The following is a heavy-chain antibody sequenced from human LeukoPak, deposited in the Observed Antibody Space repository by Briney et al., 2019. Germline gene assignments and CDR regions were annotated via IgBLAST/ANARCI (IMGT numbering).Heavy chain of an antibody. V-gene: IGHV1-46*01. D-gene: IGHD1-26*01. Sequence: GASVKVSCKASGYSFTDYYIHWVRQAPGQGLEWMGVVNPSAGSTHYAQKFQGRVTMTRNTSTSTVYMELSSLRSEDTAVYYCARSRGSYPFAYDYWGQGTLVTVSS. CDR1: GYSFTDYY. J-gene: IGHJ4*02. CDR2: VNPSAGST. CDR3: ARSRGSYPFAYDY.